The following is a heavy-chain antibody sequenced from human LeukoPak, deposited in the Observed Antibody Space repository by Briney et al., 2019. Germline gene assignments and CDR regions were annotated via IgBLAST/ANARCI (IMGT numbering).Heavy chain of an antibody. J-gene: IGHJ4*02. CDR2: ISRSGSTI. D-gene: IGHD2/OR15-2a*01. V-gene: IGHV3-48*03. CDR3: ARDPSVLDYFDY. Sequence: GGSLRLSCAASGFTFSSYGMNWVRQAPGKGPEWISYISRSGSTIYYADSVKGRFTISRDNAKNSLYLQLNSLRAEDTAVYYCARDPSVLDYFDYWGQGTLVTVSS. CDR1: GFTFSSYG.